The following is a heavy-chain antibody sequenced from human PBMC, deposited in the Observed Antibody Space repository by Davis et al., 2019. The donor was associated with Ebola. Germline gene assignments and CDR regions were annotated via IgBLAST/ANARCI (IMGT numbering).Heavy chain of an antibody. V-gene: IGHV1-69*04. CDR2: IIPILGIA. CDR1: WYTFTSYD. J-gene: IGHJ6*02. D-gene: IGHD2-21*01. CDR3: AGGIAGNYYYGMDV. Sequence: AASAKVFCKASWYTFTSYDINWVRQAPGQGLEWMGRIIPILGIANYAQKFQGRVTITADKSTSTAYMELSSLRSEDTAVYYCAGGIAGNYYYGMDVWGQGTTVTVSS.